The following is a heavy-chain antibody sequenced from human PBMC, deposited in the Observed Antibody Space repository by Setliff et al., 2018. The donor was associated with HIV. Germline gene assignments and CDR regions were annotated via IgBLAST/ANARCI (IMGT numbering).Heavy chain of an antibody. CDR1: GYSFTNFW. V-gene: IGHV5-51*01. Sequence: GESLKISCKGSGYSFTNFWIGWVRQMPGKGLEWMGIIYPVDSETRYSPSFQGQVTISADKSINTAYLQWTTLKASDSAMYYCASRVYYYDENRILREEGFVPWGQGTLVTVSS. J-gene: IGHJ5*02. D-gene: IGHD3-22*01. CDR2: IYPVDSET. CDR3: ASRVYYYDENRILREEGFVP.